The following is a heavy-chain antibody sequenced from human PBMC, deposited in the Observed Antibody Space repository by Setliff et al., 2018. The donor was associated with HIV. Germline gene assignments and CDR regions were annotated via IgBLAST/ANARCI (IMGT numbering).Heavy chain of an antibody. CDR2: IYTSGST. CDR3: ARQTWEYYDTLTGYYRSPKNFDS. CDR1: GGSISSYY. V-gene: IGHV4-4*09. D-gene: IGHD3-9*01. Sequence: PSETLSLTCTVSGGSISSYYWSWIRQPPGKGLEWIGYIYTSGSTNYNPSLKSRVTISLDTSKNQFSLKLSSLTAADTAVYYCARQTWEYYDTLTGYYRSPKNFDSWGQGTLVTVSS. J-gene: IGHJ4*02.